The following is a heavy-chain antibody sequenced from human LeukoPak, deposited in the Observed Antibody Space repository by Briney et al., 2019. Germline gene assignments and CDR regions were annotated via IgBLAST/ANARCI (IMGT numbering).Heavy chain of an antibody. V-gene: IGHV5-51*01. D-gene: IGHD3-3*01. J-gene: IGHJ3*02. CDR1: GYSFTSYW. CDR3: ARPAATIFRPGIENAFDI. CDR2: IYPGDSDT. Sequence: GESLKISCKGSGYSFTSYWIGWVRQMPGKGLEWMGIIYPGDSDTRYSPSFQGQVTISADKSISTAYLQWSSLKASDTAMYYCARPAATIFRPGIENAFDIWGQGTMVTVSS.